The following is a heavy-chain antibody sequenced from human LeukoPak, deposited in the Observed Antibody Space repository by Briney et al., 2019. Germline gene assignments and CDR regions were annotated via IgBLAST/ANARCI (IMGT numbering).Heavy chain of an antibody. J-gene: IGHJ5*02. Sequence: AVKVSFKASGYIFIDHYMHWVRQAPGEGLEWMGWVSGYNGNTDYAQSLKGRVTMTTDTSTNTAYFYLGSLTSDDTAIYYCARGWELHPWGQGTLVTVSS. CDR2: VSGYNGNT. D-gene: IGHD1-26*01. CDR1: GYIFIDHY. V-gene: IGHV1-18*04. CDR3: ARGWELHP.